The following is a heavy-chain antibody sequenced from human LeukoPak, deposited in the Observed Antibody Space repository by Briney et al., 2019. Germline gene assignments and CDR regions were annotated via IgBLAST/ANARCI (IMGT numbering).Heavy chain of an antibody. J-gene: IGHJ4*02. Sequence: ASVKVSCKSSGYIFTGYFMHWVRQAPGQGLEWMGWINPNTGGTNYAQQFQGRVTMTRDTSISTAYMELSRLRSDDTAVYYCARDHRAHTAMVRPIRDYYFDYWGQGTLVTVSS. D-gene: IGHD5-18*01. CDR3: ARDHRAHTAMVRPIRDYYFDY. CDR2: INPNTGGT. CDR1: GYIFTGYF. V-gene: IGHV1-2*02.